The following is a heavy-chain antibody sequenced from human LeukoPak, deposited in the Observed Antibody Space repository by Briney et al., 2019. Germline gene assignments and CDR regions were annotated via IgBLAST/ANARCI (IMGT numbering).Heavy chain of an antibody. Sequence: GGSLRLSCAASGFTFINYGIHWVRQAPGKGLEWVAVIWYDGTDKYYADSVKGRFTISRDNSKNTLYLQMNSLRGEYTAVYYCARDGRAVNPFNAFDIWGQGTVVTVSS. CDR2: IWYDGTDK. CDR1: GFTFINYG. D-gene: IGHD4-17*01. CDR3: ARDGRAVNPFNAFDI. V-gene: IGHV3-33*01. J-gene: IGHJ3*02.